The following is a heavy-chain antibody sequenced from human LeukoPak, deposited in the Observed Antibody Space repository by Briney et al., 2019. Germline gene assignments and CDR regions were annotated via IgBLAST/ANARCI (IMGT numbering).Heavy chain of an antibody. CDR2: INHSGST. Sequence: SETLSLTCAVYGGSFSGYYWSWIRQPPGKGLEWIGEINHSGSTNYNPSLKSRVTISVDTSKNQFPLKLSSVTAADTAVYYCARNLYYYDSSGYSRALGYWGQGTLVTVSS. D-gene: IGHD3-22*01. J-gene: IGHJ4*02. CDR3: ARNLYYYDSSGYSRALGY. V-gene: IGHV4-34*01. CDR1: GGSFSGYY.